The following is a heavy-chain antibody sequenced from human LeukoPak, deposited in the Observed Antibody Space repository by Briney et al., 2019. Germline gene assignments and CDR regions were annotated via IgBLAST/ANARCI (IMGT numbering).Heavy chain of an antibody. CDR2: IHYGGST. J-gene: IGHJ4*02. Sequence: PSETLSLICTVSGGSISISDYYWGWIRQPPGKGLEWIGSIHYGGSTHYNPSLKSRVTISVDTSKNQFSLKLSSVTAADTAVYYCARVSVAGPQSKIDYWGQGTLVTVSS. D-gene: IGHD6-19*01. V-gene: IGHV4-39*07. CDR1: GGSISISDYY. CDR3: ARVSVAGPQSKIDY.